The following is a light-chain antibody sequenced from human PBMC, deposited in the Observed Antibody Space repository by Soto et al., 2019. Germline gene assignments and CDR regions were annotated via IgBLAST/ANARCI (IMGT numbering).Light chain of an antibody. V-gene: IGLV1-40*01. CDR1: SSNIGAGYD. CDR3: QSYDSSLSAL. Sequence: QSVLTQRPSVSGAPGQRVTISCTGSSSNIGAGYDVHWYQQLPGTAPKLLIYGNSNRPSGVPDRFSGSKSGTSASLAITGLQAEDEADYYCQSYDSSLSALFGVRTKLTVL. J-gene: IGLJ3*02. CDR2: GNS.